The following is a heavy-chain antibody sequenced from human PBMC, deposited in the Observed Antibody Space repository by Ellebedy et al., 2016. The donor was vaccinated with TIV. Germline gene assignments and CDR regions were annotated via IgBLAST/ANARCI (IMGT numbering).Heavy chain of an antibody. V-gene: IGHV3-72*01. CDR2: ITNKGSGGTT. Sequence: PGGSLRLSCAASGFTFSDHYMDWVRQAPGKGLEWVGLITNKGSGGTTEYAASVKGRITISRDDSNNLLYLQLNSLKSEETAVYYCASLVVGGTPSDYWGQGTLVTVSS. CDR1: GFTFSDHY. J-gene: IGHJ4*02. CDR3: ASLVVGGTPSDY. D-gene: IGHD1-26*01.